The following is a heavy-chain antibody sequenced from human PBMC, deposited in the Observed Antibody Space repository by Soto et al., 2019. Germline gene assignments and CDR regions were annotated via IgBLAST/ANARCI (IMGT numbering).Heavy chain of an antibody. CDR2: ISSSSSTI. CDR3: ARGLEYSSSSYAFDI. V-gene: IGHV3-48*04. J-gene: IGHJ3*02. CDR1: GFTFSSYS. D-gene: IGHD6-6*01. Sequence: GGPLRLSCAASGFTFSSYSMNWVRQAPGKGLEWVSYISSSSSTIYYADSVKGRFTISRDNAKNSLYLQMNSLRAEDTAVYYCARGLEYSSSSYAFDIWGQGTMVTVSS.